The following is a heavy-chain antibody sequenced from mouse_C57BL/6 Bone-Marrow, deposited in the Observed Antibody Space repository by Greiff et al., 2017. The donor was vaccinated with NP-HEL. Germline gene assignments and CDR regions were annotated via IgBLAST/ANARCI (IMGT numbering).Heavy chain of an antibody. D-gene: IGHD2-3*01. CDR2: FYPGSGSI. J-gene: IGHJ3*01. CDR3: ARHEEGFYDGYPWFAY. CDR1: GYTFTEYP. Sequence: QVQLQQSGAELVKPGASVKLSCKASGYTFTEYPIHWVKQRSGQGLEWIGWFYPGSGSIKYNEKFKDKATLTADKSSSTVYMELSRLTSEDSAVYFCARHEEGFYDGYPWFAYWGQGTLVTVSA. V-gene: IGHV1-62-2*01.